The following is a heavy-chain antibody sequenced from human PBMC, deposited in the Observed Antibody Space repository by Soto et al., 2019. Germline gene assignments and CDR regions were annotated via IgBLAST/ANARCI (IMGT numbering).Heavy chain of an antibody. V-gene: IGHV3-64*04. D-gene: IGHD2-8*02. CDR1: GFIFRSYT. CDR3: ARGVVLVPAARDAFDV. J-gene: IGHJ3*01. Sequence: GALRLSCSASGFIFRSYTMYWVRQAPGKGLEYVSAISSNGGSTYDADSVKARVTISRDNAKNSLYLHMTSLRAEDTALYYCARGVVLVPAARDAFDVWGQGTLVTVSS. CDR2: ISSNGGST.